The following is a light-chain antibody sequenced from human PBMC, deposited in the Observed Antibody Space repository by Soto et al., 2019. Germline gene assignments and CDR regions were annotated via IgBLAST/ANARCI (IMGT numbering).Light chain of an antibody. CDR2: DAS. Sequence: EIVLTQSPGTLSLSRGAKATLSCRASQSVSSSYLAWYQQKPGQAPRLLIYDASSRATGIPDRFSGSGSGTDFTLTISRLEPEDFAVYYCQQYGSSPLFTFGPGTKVDIK. J-gene: IGKJ3*01. CDR1: QSVSSSY. V-gene: IGKV3-20*01. CDR3: QQYGSSPLFT.